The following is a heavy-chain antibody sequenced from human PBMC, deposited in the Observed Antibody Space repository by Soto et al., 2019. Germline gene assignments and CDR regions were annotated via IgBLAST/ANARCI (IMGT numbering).Heavy chain of an antibody. J-gene: IGHJ5*02. Sequence: PGGSLRLSCAASGLTVSNAYMAWVRQAPGMGLEWVSVIYDNGTTYYADSVKGRFTISRDTSTNTLSLQMDSLRAEDTAVYYCARVGRHCTTISCYPNWLDPWGQGTLVTVSS. CDR3: ARVGRHCTTISCYPNWLDP. D-gene: IGHD2-2*01. V-gene: IGHV3-53*01. CDR2: IYDNGTT. CDR1: GLTVSNAY.